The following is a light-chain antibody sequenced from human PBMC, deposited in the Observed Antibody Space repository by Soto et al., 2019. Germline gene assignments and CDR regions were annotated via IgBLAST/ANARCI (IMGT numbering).Light chain of an antibody. CDR2: AAS. CDR1: QGIGSY. V-gene: IGKV1-8*01. J-gene: IGKJ1*01. Sequence: AIRMTQSPSSLSASTGDRVTITCRASQGIGSYLAWFQQKPGKAPKLLMYAASTLQSGVPSRFSGSGSGTDFTLTINYLQSEDFAPYYCQQYNSYSPWTFGQGTKVDIK. CDR3: QQYNSYSPWT.